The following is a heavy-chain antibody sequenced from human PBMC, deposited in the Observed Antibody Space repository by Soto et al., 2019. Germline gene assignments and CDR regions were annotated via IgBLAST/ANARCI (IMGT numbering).Heavy chain of an antibody. Sequence: PRESLKISCKGSGYSFTSYWISWVRQMPGKGLEWMGRIDPSDSYTNYSPSFQGHVTISADKSISTAYLQWSSLKASDTAMYYCARRGYYYGSGSQGPNAFDIWGQGTTVTVSS. J-gene: IGHJ3*02. CDR3: ARRGYYYGSGSQGPNAFDI. CDR1: GYSFTSYW. D-gene: IGHD3-10*01. V-gene: IGHV5-10-1*01. CDR2: IDPSDSYT.